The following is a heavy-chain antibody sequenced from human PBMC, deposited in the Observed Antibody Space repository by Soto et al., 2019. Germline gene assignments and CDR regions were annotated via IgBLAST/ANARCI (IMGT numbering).Heavy chain of an antibody. CDR3: ARLPKGSLVTA. CDR1: GFRFSDHS. V-gene: IGHV3-48*02. J-gene: IGHJ1*01. CDR2: ISSSGDTT. Sequence: VQLVESGGGLVSPGGSLTLSCVGSGFRFSDHSMHWVRRAPVTGLQWLSYISSSGDTTHYADSVRGRFTVSRDNAKNSVFLRMDSLRDDDTAMYDCARLPKGSLVTAWGQGPLVTVSS. D-gene: IGHD2-21*02.